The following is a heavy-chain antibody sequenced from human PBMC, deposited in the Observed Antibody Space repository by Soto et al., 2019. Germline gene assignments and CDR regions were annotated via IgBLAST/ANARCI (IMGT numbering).Heavy chain of an antibody. V-gene: IGHV4-31*03. Sequence: SETLSLTCTVSGGSISSGGYYWSWIRRHPGKGLEWIGYIYYSGSTYYNPSLKSRVTISVDTSKNQFSLKLSSVTAADTAVYYCARVKAMTTVTHDAFDIWGQGTMVTVSS. J-gene: IGHJ3*02. CDR1: GGSISSGGYY. CDR2: IYYSGST. D-gene: IGHD4-17*01. CDR3: ARVKAMTTVTHDAFDI.